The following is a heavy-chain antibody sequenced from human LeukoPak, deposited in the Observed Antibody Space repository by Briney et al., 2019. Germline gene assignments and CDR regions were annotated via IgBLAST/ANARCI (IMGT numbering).Heavy chain of an antibody. CDR3: ARAYSHAFDP. V-gene: IGHV3-66*01. Sequence: GGSLRLSCAASGFTVSSNYMSWVRQAPGKGLEWVSVIYSGGSTYYADSVKGKITISRDTSKNTLYLQINSLRAEDTAVYYCARAYSHAFDPWGQGTLVTVSS. D-gene: IGHD2-21*01. CDR1: GFTVSSNY. J-gene: IGHJ5*02. CDR2: IYSGGST.